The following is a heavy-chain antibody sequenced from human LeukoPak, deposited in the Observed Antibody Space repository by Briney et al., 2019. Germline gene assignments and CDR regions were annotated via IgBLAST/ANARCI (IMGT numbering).Heavy chain of an antibody. D-gene: IGHD3-22*01. CDR2: IKQDGSEK. J-gene: IGHJ4*02. Sequence: GGSLRLSCAASGFTFSSYWMSWVRQAPGKGLEWVANIKQDGSEKYYVDSVKGRFTISRDNAKNSLYLQMNSLRAEDTAVYYCARSNYYDSSGYYFLGFDYWGQGTLVTVSS. CDR3: ARSNYYDSSGYYFLGFDY. CDR1: GFTFSSYW. V-gene: IGHV3-7*01.